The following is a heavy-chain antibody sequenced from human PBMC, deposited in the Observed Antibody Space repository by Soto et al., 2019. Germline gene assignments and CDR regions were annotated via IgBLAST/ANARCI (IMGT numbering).Heavy chain of an antibody. CDR3: AGGSGWISDS. CDR1: GLTFSPYW. CDR2: IKDDGGDE. J-gene: IGHJ4*02. Sequence: EVQLVESGGGLVQPGGSLRLSCAASGLTFSPYWMRWVRQAPGKGLEWVAIIKDDGGDEHYLEAVRGRFTISRDNAKKSLYLAMDSLRVEDTAVYYCAGGSGWISDSWGQGTLVTVSS. V-gene: IGHV3-7*05. D-gene: IGHD6-19*01.